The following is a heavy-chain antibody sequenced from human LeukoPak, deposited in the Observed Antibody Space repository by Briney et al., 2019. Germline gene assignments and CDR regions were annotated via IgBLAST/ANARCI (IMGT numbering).Heavy chain of an antibody. V-gene: IGHV1-69*05. CDR3: ARVEVAGTFDY. CDR2: TIPIFGTA. CDR1: GGTFSSYA. D-gene: IGHD2-15*01. Sequence: GASVKVSCKASGGTFSSYAISWVRQAPGQGLEWMGGTIPIFGTANCAQKFQGRVTITTDESTSTAYMELSSLRSEDTAVYYCARVEVAGTFDYWGQGTLVTVSS. J-gene: IGHJ4*02.